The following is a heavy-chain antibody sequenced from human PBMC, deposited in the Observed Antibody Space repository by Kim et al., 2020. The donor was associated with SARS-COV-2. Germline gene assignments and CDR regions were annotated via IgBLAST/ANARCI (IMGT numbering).Heavy chain of an antibody. CDR3: ARVIGVRMVRGVIPEIDWYFDL. CDR1: GGSISSYY. D-gene: IGHD3-10*01. V-gene: IGHV4-59*13. J-gene: IGHJ2*01. Sequence: SETLSLTCTVSGGSISSYYWSWIRQPPGKGLEWIGYIYYSGSTNYNPSLKSRVTISVDTSKNQFSLKLSSVTAAETAVYYCARVIGVRMVRGVIPEIDWYFDLWGRGTLVTVSS. CDR2: IYYSGST.